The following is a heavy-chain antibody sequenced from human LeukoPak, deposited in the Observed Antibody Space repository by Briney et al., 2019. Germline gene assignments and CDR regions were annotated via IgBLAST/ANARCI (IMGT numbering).Heavy chain of an antibody. J-gene: IGHJ5*02. CDR2: IYYSGST. CDR1: GGSISSGGYY. V-gene: IGHV4-31*03. D-gene: IGHD6-6*01. CDR3: ARPTKSSIAARGPTDGWFDP. Sequence: SQTLSLTCTVSGGSISSGGYYWSWIRQHPGKGLEWIGYIYYSGSTYYNPSLKSRVTISVDTSKNQFSLKLSSVTAADTAVYYCARPTKSSIAARGPTDGWFDPWGQGTLVPVSS.